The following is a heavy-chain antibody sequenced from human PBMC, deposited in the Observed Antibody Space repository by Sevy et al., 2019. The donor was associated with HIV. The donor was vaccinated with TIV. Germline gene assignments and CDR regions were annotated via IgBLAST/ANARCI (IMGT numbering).Heavy chain of an antibody. CDR2: ISCSGVST. CDR3: AKDVRYDSSGYFDY. D-gene: IGHD3-22*01. CDR1: RFTLRSYA. J-gene: IGHJ4*02. V-gene: IGHV3-23*01. Sequence: GGSLRLSCAASRFTLRSYAMSWVRQAPGKGLEWVSAISCSGVSTYYADSVKGRFTISRDNSKNTLYLQMNSLRAEDTAVYYCAKDVRYDSSGYFDYWGQGILVTVSS.